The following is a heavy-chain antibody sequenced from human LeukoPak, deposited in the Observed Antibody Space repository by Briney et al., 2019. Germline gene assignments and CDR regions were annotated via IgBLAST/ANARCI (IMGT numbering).Heavy chain of an antibody. V-gene: IGHV3-21*01. CDR2: ISSSSGSI. CDR1: GFTFSRHS. CDR3: AREYAVTGNFDY. Sequence: GGSLRLSCVDFGFTFSRHSMIWVRQAPGKGLEWVSFISSSSGSINYADSVRGRFTTSRDNAKNSMYLQMNSLRAEDTAVYYCAREYAVTGNFDYWGQGTLVSVSP. D-gene: IGHD2-21*02. J-gene: IGHJ4*02.